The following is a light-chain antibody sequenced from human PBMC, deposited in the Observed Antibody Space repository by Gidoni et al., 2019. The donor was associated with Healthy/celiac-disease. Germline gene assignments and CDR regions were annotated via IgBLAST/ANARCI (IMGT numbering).Light chain of an antibody. V-gene: IGLV3-1*01. J-gene: IGLJ2*01. Sequence: SYERTQPPAVSVAPGQTASITCSGDKLGDKYACWYQQKPGQSPVLVIYQDSQRPSGIPERFSGSNSGNTATLTISGTQAMDEADYYCQAWDSSTLVVFGGWTKLTVL. CDR1: KLGDKY. CDR2: QDS. CDR3: QAWDSSTLVV.